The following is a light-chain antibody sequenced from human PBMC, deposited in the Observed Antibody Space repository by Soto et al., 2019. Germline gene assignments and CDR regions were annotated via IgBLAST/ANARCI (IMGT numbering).Light chain of an antibody. Sequence: EIVLTQSPGTLSLSPGERATLSCRASQSVTNDYLAWYQHKPGQAPRLLIYGASSGATDIPDRFSGSGSGTDFTLTISRLEPEDFAVYYCQQYGSSPITFGPGPRLEIK. J-gene: IGKJ5*01. CDR1: QSVTNDY. V-gene: IGKV3-20*01. CDR3: QQYGSSPIT. CDR2: GAS.